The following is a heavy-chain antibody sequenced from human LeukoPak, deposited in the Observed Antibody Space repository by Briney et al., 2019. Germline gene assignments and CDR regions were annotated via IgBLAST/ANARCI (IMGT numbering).Heavy chain of an antibody. CDR3: ARDRRRGYSGYNWFDP. CDR1: GFTVSSNY. V-gene: IGHV3-66*01. CDR2: IYSGGST. D-gene: IGHD5-12*01. J-gene: IGHJ5*02. Sequence: GRSLSLSCAASGFTVSSNYMSWVRQAPGKGLEWVSVIYSGGSTYYADSVKGRFTISRDNSKNTLYLQMNSLRAEDTAVYYCARDRRRGYSGYNWFDPWGQGTLVTVSS.